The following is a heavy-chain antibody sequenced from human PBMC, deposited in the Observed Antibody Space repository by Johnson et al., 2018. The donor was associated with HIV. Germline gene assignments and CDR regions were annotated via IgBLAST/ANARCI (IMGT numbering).Heavy chain of an antibody. CDR2: ISYYGSNK. J-gene: IGHJ3*02. D-gene: IGHD6-19*01. CDR1: GFNFNNYG. Sequence: QVQLVESGGGVVQPGRSLRLSCAASGFNFNNYGMHWVRQVPGKGLEWVAVISYYGSNKYFAESVKGRFTNARDKSKNTLYLQMNSLRAEDTAVYYCAKVRSGWSTGAFDIWGQGTMVTVSS. CDR3: AKVRSGWSTGAFDI. V-gene: IGHV3-30*18.